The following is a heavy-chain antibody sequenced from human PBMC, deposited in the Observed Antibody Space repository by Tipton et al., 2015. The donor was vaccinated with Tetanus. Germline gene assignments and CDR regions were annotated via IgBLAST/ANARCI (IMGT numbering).Heavy chain of an antibody. Sequence: TLSLTCTVSGGSISSYYWSWIRQPPGKGPEWIGYIYYSGSTNYNPSLKSRVTISVDTSKNQFSLKLSSVTAADTAVYYCARDHYYDSSSWFDPWGQGTLVTVSS. CDR3: ARDHYYDSSSWFDP. CDR1: GGSISSYY. V-gene: IGHV4-59*01. J-gene: IGHJ5*02. D-gene: IGHD3-22*01. CDR2: IYYSGST.